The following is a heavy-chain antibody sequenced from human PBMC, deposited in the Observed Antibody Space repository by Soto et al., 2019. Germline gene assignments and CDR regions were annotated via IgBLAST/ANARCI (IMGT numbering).Heavy chain of an antibody. J-gene: IGHJ6*02. CDR1: GGSISPYY. Sequence: SETLSLTCTVSGGSISPYYWSWIRQPPGKGLEWIGYIYYSGRTNYNPSLKSRVTISVDTSKNQFSLNLSSVTAADTAVYYCARDLRFQGHDYADYLGYGMDVWGQGTTVTVYS. D-gene: IGHD4-17*01. CDR2: IYYSGRT. V-gene: IGHV4-59*01. CDR3: ARDLRFQGHDYADYLGYGMDV.